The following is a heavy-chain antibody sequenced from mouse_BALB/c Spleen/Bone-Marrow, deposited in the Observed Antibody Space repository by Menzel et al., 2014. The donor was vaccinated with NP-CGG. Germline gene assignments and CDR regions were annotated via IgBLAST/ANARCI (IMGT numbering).Heavy chain of an antibody. D-gene: IGHD3-2*01. CDR3: ARPRQLGIPYYFYY. CDR1: GYTFTSYV. V-gene: IGHV1-14*01. J-gene: IGHJ2*01. CDR2: INPYNDGT. Sequence: VQLQQSGPELVKPGASVKMSCKASGYTFTSYVMHWVKQKPGQGLEWIGYINPYNDGTKYNEKFRGKATLTSDKSSSTASMDISSRASGDFAVYYCARPRQLGIPYYFYYRGQDATLTVSS.